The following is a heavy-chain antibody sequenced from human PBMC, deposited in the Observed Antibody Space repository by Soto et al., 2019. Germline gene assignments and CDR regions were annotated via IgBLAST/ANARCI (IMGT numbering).Heavy chain of an antibody. CDR3: ARHDYTDNIFDC. V-gene: IGHV4-39*01. CDR1: GGSISSGSYY. CDR2: MYYSGST. J-gene: IGHJ4*02. D-gene: IGHD4-4*01. Sequence: SETLSLTCTVSGGSISSGSYYWGWNRQPPGKGLEWIGSMYYSGSTYDNPSLKSRVTISVDTSKNQFSLKLSSVTAADTALYYCARHDYTDNIFDCWGQGTLVTVSS.